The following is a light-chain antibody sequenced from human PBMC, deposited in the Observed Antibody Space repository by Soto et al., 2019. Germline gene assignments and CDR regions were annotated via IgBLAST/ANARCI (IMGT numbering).Light chain of an antibody. Sequence: EIVMTQSPVTLSASPGERVTLSCRASQSVNINLAWYQQRHGQAPRVLIYGASNRASGIPDKFSGSGSGTDFTLTISSLEPDDFALYFCQQYKDWPPLTFGGGTRVVIK. V-gene: IGKV3D-15*01. CDR1: QSVNIN. CDR3: QQYKDWPPLT. J-gene: IGKJ4*01. CDR2: GAS.